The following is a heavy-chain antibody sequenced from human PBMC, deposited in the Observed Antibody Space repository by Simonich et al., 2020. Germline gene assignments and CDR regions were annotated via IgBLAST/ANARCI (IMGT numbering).Heavy chain of an antibody. D-gene: IGHD6-6*01. CDR3: ARDRAARYYYYYYMDV. J-gene: IGHJ6*03. V-gene: IGHV1-2*02. CDR1: GYTFTGYY. CDR2: INPNWCGT. Sequence: QVQLVQSGAEVKKPGASVKVSCKASGYTFTGYYMPGVRQAPGQGLEGMVLINPNWCGTKYAQKFQGRGTMTRHTSISTAYMELSRLRSDDTAVYYCARDRAARYYYYYYMDVWGKGTTVTVSS.